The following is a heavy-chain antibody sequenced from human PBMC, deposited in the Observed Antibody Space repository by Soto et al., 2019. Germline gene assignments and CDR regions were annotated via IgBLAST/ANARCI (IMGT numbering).Heavy chain of an antibody. V-gene: IGHV4-4*02. CDR1: GGSISSSNW. CDR3: ARALEGQLAGNWFDP. Sequence: PSETLSLTCAVSGGSISSSNWWSWVRQPPGKGLEWIGEIYHSGSTNYNPSLKSRVTISVDKSKNQFSLKLSSVTAADTAVYYCARALEGQLAGNWFDPWGQGTLVTVSS. J-gene: IGHJ5*02. CDR2: IYHSGST. D-gene: IGHD6-6*01.